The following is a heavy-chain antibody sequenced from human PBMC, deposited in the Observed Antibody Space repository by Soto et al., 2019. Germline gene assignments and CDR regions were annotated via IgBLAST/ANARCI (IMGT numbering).Heavy chain of an antibody. D-gene: IGHD1-26*01. V-gene: IGHV3-15*01. J-gene: IGHJ4*02. CDR3: TTEGWELLYFDY. CDR2: IKSKTDGGTT. Sequence: GRSLRLSCAASGFTFSNAWMSWVRQAPGKGLEWVGRIKSKTDGGTTDYAAPVKGRFTISRDDSKNALYLQMNSLKTEDTAVYYCTTEGWELLYFDYWGQGTLVTSPQ. CDR1: GFTFSNAW.